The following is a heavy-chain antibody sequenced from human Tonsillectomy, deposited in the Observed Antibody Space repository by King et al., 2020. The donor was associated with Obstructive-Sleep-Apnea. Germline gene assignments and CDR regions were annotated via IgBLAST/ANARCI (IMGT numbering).Heavy chain of an antibody. CDR2: IYPGDSDT. V-gene: IGHV5-51*01. Sequence: QLVQSGAEVKKPGESLKISCEGSGYSFSKYWIAWVRQVPGKGLEWMGNIYPGDSDTRYSPSFQGQVTISVDKSTSTAYVQWTTLKASDTAMYYCARLPGNSNWFYFHYWGQGTLVTVSS. J-gene: IGHJ4*02. D-gene: IGHD6-13*01. CDR1: GYSFSKYW. CDR3: ARLPGNSNWFYFHY.